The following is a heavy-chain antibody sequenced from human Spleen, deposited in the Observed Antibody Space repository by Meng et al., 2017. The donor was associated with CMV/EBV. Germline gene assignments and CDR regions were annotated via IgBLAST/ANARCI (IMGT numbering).Heavy chain of an antibody. CDR3: ARHRDGSSWYSEPYFDY. Sequence: GESLKISCKGSGYKFSSYWIGWVRQMPGKGLEWMGIIYPGDSDTKYSPSFEGQVTISADKSINTAYLQWSSLKASDTAMYYCARHRDGSSWYSEPYFDYWGQGTLVTVSS. CDR2: IYPGDSDT. CDR1: GYKFSSYW. V-gene: IGHV5-51*01. J-gene: IGHJ4*02. D-gene: IGHD6-13*01.